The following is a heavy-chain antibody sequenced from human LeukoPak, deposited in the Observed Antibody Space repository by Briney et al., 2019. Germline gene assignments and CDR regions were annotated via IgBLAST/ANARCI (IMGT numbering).Heavy chain of an antibody. CDR3: ARDTDGSLDY. CDR2: INSDGSST. CDR1: GFTFSSYW. Sequence: GGSLRLSCVASGFTFSSYWMHWVRQVPGKGLVWVSRINSDGSSTNYADSVKGRFTISRDNPKNSLYLQMNSLRADDTAVYYCARDTDGSLDYWGQGILVTVAS. D-gene: IGHD1-26*01. J-gene: IGHJ4*02. V-gene: IGHV3-74*01.